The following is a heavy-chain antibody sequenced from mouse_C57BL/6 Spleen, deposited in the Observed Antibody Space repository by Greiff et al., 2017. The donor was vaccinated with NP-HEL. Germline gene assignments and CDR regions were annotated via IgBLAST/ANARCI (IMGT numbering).Heavy chain of an antibody. V-gene: IGHV1-22*01. Sequence: EVKLMESGPELVKPGASVKMSCKASGYTFTDYNMHWVKRSHGKSLEWIGDITPNNGGTSYNKKFKGKATLTVNKSSSTAYMEHRSLTSEDSAVYYCARDPFYYGSSYDYWGQGTTLTVSS. CDR3: ARDPFYYGSSYDY. CDR2: ITPNNGGT. CDR1: GYTFTDYN. J-gene: IGHJ2*01. D-gene: IGHD1-1*01.